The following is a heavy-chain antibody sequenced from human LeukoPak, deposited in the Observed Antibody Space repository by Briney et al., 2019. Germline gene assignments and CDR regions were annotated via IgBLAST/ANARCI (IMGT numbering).Heavy chain of an antibody. V-gene: IGHV3-23*01. D-gene: IGHD1-1*01. CDR1: GFTFSSYA. Sequence: PGGSLRLSCAASGFTFSSYAMSWVRQAPGKGLEWVSGFSGSRGSTYYADSVKGRFTISRDNSKNTLYLQMNSLRAEDTAIYYCAKDQNWNFDYWGQGTLVTVSS. J-gene: IGHJ4*02. CDR2: FSGSRGST. CDR3: AKDQNWNFDY.